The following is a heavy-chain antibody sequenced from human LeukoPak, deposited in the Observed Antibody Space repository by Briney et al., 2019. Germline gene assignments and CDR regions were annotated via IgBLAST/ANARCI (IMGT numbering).Heavy chain of an antibody. CDR3: ARHTGGAVAGTGLNY. V-gene: IGHV4-39*01. D-gene: IGHD6-19*01. J-gene: IGHJ4*02. CDR2: IYYSGST. CDR1: GGSISSRGYY. Sequence: SSETLSLTRTVSGGSISSRGYYWGWIRQPPGKGLEWIGSIYYSGSTYYNPSLKSRVTISVDTSKNQFSLKLSSVTAADTAVYYCARHTGGAVAGTGLNYWGQGTLVTVSS.